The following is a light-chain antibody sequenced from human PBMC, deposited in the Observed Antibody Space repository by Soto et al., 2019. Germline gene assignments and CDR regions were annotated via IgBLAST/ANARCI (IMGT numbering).Light chain of an antibody. Sequence: DIQMTQSPSSLSASVGDRITITCQASQDISKYLIWYQQTPGKAPKFLIYEASNLERGVPSRFSGSGSGTDFTFTINSLQPEDIATYYCQQYHSLPFTFGPATKLDIK. V-gene: IGKV1-33*01. CDR1: QDISKY. J-gene: IGKJ3*01. CDR2: EAS. CDR3: QQYHSLPFT.